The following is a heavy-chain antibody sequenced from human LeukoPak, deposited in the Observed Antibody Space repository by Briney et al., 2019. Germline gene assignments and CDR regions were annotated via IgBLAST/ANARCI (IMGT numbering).Heavy chain of an antibody. D-gene: IGHD2-2*01. CDR1: GFTFSNAW. V-gene: IGHV3-15*01. J-gene: IGHJ4*02. Sequence: GGSLRLSCAASGFTFSNAWMSWVRQAPGKGLEWVGRIKSKTDGGTTDYAAPVKGRFTISRDDSKNTLYLQMNSLKTEDTAVYYCTTGHCSSTSCYGGVYFDYWGQGTLVTVSS. CDR2: IKSKTDGGTT. CDR3: TTGHCSSTSCYGGVYFDY.